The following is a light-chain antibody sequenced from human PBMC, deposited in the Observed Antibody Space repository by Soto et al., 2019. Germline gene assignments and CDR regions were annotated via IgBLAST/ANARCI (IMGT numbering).Light chain of an antibody. V-gene: IGKV3-20*01. CDR3: QQYGTSPQT. CDR1: QSVTSNY. CDR2: DTS. Sequence: EIVLTQSPGTLSLSPGERATLSCRASQSVTSNYLAWYQQKPGQAPGLLIYDTSTRASGVPDRFSGSGSGTEFTLTISRLEPEDFVVYYCQQYGTSPQTFGQGTKV. J-gene: IGKJ1*01.